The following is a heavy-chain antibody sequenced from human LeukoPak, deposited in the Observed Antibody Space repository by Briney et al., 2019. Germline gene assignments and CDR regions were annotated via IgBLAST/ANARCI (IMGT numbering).Heavy chain of an antibody. J-gene: IGHJ6*02. CDR2: IVVGSGNT. CDR3: AAGSDYYDLIYGMDV. Sequence: GASVKVSCTASGFTSTSSAVQWVRQARGQRLEWIGWIVVGSGNTNYAQKFQERVTITRDMSTSTAYMELSSLRSEDTAVYYCAAGSDYYDLIYGMDVWGQGTTVTVSS. D-gene: IGHD3-22*01. CDR1: GFTSTSSA. V-gene: IGHV1-58*01.